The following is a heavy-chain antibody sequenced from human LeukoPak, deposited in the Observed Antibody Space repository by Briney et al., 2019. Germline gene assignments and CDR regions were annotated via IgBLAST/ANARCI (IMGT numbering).Heavy chain of an antibody. D-gene: IGHD6-19*01. CDR3: TTEGIAVAAAFDY. J-gene: IGHJ4*02. CDR2: VKSKTDGGTT. Sequence: GGSLRLSCVASAFTFSNAWMSWVRQAPGKGLEWVGRVKSKTDGGTTDYAAPVKGRFTISRDDSKNTLYLQMNSLKTEDTAVYYCTTEGIAVAAAFDYWGQGTLVTVSS. V-gene: IGHV3-15*01. CDR1: AFTFSNAW.